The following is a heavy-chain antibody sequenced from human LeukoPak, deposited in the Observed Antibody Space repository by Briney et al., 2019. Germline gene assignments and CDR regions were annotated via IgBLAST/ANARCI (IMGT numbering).Heavy chain of an antibody. D-gene: IGHD6-19*01. Sequence: GASVKVSCKVSGYTLTELSMHWGRQAPAKGLEWMGGFDPEDGETIYAQKFQGRVTMTEDTSTDTAYRELRSLRSDDTAVYYCARVTYSSGWLGHNWFDPWGQGTLVTVSS. J-gene: IGHJ5*02. CDR3: ARVTYSSGWLGHNWFDP. CDR1: GYTLTELS. CDR2: FDPEDGET. V-gene: IGHV1-24*01.